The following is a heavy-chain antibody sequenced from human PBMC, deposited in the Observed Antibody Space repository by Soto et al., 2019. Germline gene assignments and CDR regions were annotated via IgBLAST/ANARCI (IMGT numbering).Heavy chain of an antibody. D-gene: IGHD2-15*01. CDR2: INPSGST. J-gene: IGHJ4*01. CDR1: GYTFTSYY. Sequence: ASVKVSCKASGYTFTSYYMHWVRQAPGQGLEWMGIINPSGSTSYAQKFQGRVTMTRDTSTSTVYMELSSLRSGDTAVYYCARVYCGGGSCYSIDYWGQ. CDR3: ARVYCGGGSCYSIDY. V-gene: IGHV1-46*03.